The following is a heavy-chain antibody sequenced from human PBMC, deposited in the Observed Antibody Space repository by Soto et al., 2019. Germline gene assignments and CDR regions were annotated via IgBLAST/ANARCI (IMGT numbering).Heavy chain of an antibody. CDR1: GFTFSNYW. D-gene: IGHD3-10*01. Sequence: GGSLILSCVASGFTFSNYWMSWVRQAPGKGLEWVANMKQDGNDKYYVDSVKGRFSISRDNAKNSLYLQMNSLRAEDTAVYYCARDKRYYYGSGSYYSDYWGQGTLVTVSS. CDR2: MKQDGNDK. J-gene: IGHJ4*02. V-gene: IGHV3-7*03. CDR3: ARDKRYYYGSGSYYSDY.